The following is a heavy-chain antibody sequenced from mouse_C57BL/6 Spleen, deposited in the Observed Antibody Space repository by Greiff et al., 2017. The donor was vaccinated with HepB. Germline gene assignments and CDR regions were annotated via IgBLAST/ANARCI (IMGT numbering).Heavy chain of an antibody. CDR2: IDPSDSYT. D-gene: IGHD2-4*01. CDR1: GYTFTSYW. J-gene: IGHJ1*03. CDR3: ARRGDYDGYFDV. V-gene: IGHV1-50*01. Sequence: VQLQQPGAELVKPGASVKLSCKASGYTFTSYWMQWVKQRPGQGLEWIGEIDPSDSYTNYNQKFKGKATLTVDTSSSTAYMQLSSLTSEDSAVYYCARRGDYDGYFDVWGTGTTVTVSS.